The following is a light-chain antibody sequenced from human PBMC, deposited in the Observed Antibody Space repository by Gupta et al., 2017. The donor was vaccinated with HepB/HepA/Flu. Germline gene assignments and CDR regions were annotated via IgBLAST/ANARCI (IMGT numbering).Light chain of an antibody. CDR2: EAS. J-gene: IGKJ4*01. V-gene: IGKV1-5*03. CDR1: QSISSW. Sequence: DIPMTPSPSTLSAPVGARVTITCRASQSISSWLAWYQQKPEKAPKLLIYEASSLESGVTSRFRGSGSGTEFALTISTLQTDDFATYYCQQEKSYPLTFGGGTKVEIK. CDR3: QQEKSYPLT.